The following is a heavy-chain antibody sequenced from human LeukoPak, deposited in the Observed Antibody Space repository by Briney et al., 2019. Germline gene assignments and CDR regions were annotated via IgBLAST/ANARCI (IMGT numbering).Heavy chain of an antibody. CDR2: IYYSGST. CDR3: ARDRGYRSNWFDP. CDR1: GGSISSYY. J-gene: IGHJ5*02. Sequence: PSETLSLTCTVSGGSISSYYWSWIRQPPGKGLEWIGYIYYSGSTNYNPSLKSRVTISVDTSKNQFSLKLSSVTAADTAVYYCARDRGYRSNWFDPWGQGTLVNVSS. V-gene: IGHV4-59*01. D-gene: IGHD5-12*01.